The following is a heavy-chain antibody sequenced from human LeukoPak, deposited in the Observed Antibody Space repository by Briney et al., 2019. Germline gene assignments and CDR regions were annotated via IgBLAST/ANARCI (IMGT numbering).Heavy chain of an antibody. V-gene: IGHV4-34*01. J-gene: IGHJ4*02. CDR1: GGSFSGYY. Sequence: SETLSLTCAVYGGSFSGYYWSWIRQPPGKGLEWIGEINHSGSTNYNPSLKSRVTISVDTSKNQFSLKLSSVTAADTAVYYCARAPRPYYFDYWGQGTLVTVSS. CDR2: INHSGST. CDR3: ARAPRPYYFDY.